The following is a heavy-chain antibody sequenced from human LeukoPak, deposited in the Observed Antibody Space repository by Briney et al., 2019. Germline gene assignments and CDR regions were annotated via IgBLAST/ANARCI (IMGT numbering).Heavy chain of an antibody. V-gene: IGHV3-21*01. D-gene: IGHD6-13*01. CDR3: ARSIDSSSWTL. Sequence: PGGSLRLSCAASGFTFSSYSMNWVRQAPGKGLEWVSSISSSSYIYYADSVKGRFTISRDNAKNSLYLQMNSLRAEDTAVYYCARSIDSSSWTLWGQGTLVTVSS. CDR1: GFTFSSYS. J-gene: IGHJ4*02. CDR2: ISSSSYI.